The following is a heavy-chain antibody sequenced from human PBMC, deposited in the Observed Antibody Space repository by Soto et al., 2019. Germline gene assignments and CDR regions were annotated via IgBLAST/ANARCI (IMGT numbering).Heavy chain of an antibody. J-gene: IGHJ4*02. Sequence: WGSLRLSCAASGFMFIAYWMIWCRQSPGKGLEWVANIHGDGGKIYYVDSVKGRFTISRDNAKRSLYLQMNSLRAEDTAVYYCARDFYGGYTYGPGDYWGQGALVTVSS. CDR1: GFMFIAYW. D-gene: IGHD5-18*01. CDR2: IHGDGGKI. CDR3: ARDFYGGYTYGPGDY. V-gene: IGHV3-7*01.